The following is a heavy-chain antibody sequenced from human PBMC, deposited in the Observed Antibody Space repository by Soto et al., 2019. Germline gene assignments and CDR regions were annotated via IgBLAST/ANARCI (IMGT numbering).Heavy chain of an antibody. V-gene: IGHV3-30*04. Sequence: QVQLVESGGGVVQPGRSPRLSCAASGFTFSDYAMHWVRQAPGKGLEWVAVVAYDGLSKYYADSVKGRFTISRDNSRTTVYLQMNSLRDEDTAMYYCARDDILVIPGGSYNYGMDVWGHGTTVTVSS. D-gene: IGHD2-2*01. CDR3: ARDDILVIPGGSYNYGMDV. CDR2: VAYDGLSK. J-gene: IGHJ6*02. CDR1: GFTFSDYA.